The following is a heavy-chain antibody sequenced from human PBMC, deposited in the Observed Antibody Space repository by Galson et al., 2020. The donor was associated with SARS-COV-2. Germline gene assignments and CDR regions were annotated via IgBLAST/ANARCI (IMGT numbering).Heavy chain of an antibody. CDR1: GGSISSSSYY. CDR3: AVQLWLRGGFDY. CDR2: IYYSGST. V-gene: IGHV4-39*01. J-gene: IGHJ4*02. D-gene: IGHD5-18*01. Sequence: TLSLTCTVSGGSISSSSYYWGWIRQPPGKGLEWIGSIYYSGSTYYNPSLKSRVTISVDTSKNQFSLKLSSVTAADTAVYYCAVQLWLRGGFDYWGQGTLVTVSS.